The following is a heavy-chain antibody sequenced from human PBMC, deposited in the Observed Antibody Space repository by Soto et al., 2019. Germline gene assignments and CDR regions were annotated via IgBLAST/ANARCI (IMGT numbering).Heavy chain of an antibody. J-gene: IGHJ6*02. CDR3: ANLDV. CDR2: ISYDGSNK. Sequence: PGGSPRLSCAASGFTFSSYGMHWVRQAPGKGLEWVAVISYDGSNKYYADSVKGRFTISRDNSKNTLYLQMNSLRAEDTAVYYCANLDVWGQGTTVTVSS. CDR1: GFTFSSYG. V-gene: IGHV3-30*18.